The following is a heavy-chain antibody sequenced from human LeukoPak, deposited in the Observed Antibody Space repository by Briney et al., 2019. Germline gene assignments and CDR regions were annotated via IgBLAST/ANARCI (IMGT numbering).Heavy chain of an antibody. CDR2: IYYSEST. CDR1: GGSISSYY. CDR3: AREVWYGGFDY. J-gene: IGHJ4*02. Sequence: SETLSLTCTVSGGSISSYYWSWIRQPPGKGLEWIGYIYYSESTNCNPSLKSRVTISVDTSKNQFSLKLSSVTAADTAVYYCAREVWYGGFDYWGQGTLVTVSS. D-gene: IGHD6-13*01. V-gene: IGHV4-59*01.